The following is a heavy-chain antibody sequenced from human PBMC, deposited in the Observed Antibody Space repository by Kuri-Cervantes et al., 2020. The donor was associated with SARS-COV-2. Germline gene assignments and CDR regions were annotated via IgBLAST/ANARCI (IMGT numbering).Heavy chain of an antibody. J-gene: IGHJ3*02. CDR2: ISSSSSYI. CDR3: ASGYSSRLDAFDI. V-gene: IGHV3-21*01. D-gene: IGHD6-13*01. Sequence: GGSLRLSCAASGFTFSSYSMNWVRQAPGKGLEWVSSISSSSSYIYYADSVKGRFTISRDNAKNSLYLQMNSLRAEDTAVYYCASGYSSRLDAFDIWGQGKMVNVSS. CDR1: GFTFSSYS.